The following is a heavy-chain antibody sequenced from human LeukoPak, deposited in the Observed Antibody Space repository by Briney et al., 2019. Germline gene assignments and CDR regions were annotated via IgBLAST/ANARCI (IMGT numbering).Heavy chain of an antibody. D-gene: IGHD6-13*01. CDR1: GLTFSDYY. V-gene: IGHV3-53*01. CDR3: AREQPGDAFDI. Sequence: GGSLRLSCAASGLTFSDYYMSWIRQAPGKGLEWVSVIYSGGSTYYADSVKGRFTISRDNSKNTLYLQMNSLRAEDTAVYYCAREQPGDAFDIWGQGTMVTVSS. J-gene: IGHJ3*02. CDR2: IYSGGST.